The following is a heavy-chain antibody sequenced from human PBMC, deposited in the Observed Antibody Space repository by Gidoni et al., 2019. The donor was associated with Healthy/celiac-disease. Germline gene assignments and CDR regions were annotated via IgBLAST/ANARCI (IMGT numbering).Heavy chain of an antibody. CDR2: IIPIFGTA. CDR3: ARGTIFGVVAYYGMDV. D-gene: IGHD3-3*01. CDR1: GGTFSSSA. J-gene: IGHJ6*02. V-gene: IGHV1-69*06. Sequence: QVQLVQSGAEVKKPGSSVKVSCKASGGTFSSSAISWVRQAPGQGLEWMGGIIPIFGTANYAQKFQGRVTITADKSTSTAYMELSSLRSEDTAVYYCARGTIFGVVAYYGMDVWGQGTTVTVSS.